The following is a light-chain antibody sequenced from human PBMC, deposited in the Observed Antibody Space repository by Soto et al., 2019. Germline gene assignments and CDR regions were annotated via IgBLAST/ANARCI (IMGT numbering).Light chain of an antibody. CDR2: LGS. CDR3: MQALQSPRT. V-gene: IGKV2-28*01. Sequence: DVVMTQSPLSLPVTPGEPASISCNSSQRLLHSNGFNYLDWYLQRPGQSPQLLIYLGSNRASGVPDRFSGSGSGTDFTLKISRVEAEDVGVYYCMQALQSPRTFGQGSKLENK. J-gene: IGKJ2*01. CDR1: QRLLHSNGFNY.